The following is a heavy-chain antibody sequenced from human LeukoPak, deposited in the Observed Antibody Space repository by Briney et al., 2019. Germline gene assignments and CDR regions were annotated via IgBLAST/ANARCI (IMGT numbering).Heavy chain of an antibody. CDR2: VYYSGSA. D-gene: IGHD1-26*01. Sequence: PSETLSLTCTASGGSISSYYRSWIRQPPGKGLEWIGYVYYSGSAHYNPSLKSRVTISVDTSKNQFSLKLSSVTAADTAVYYCAGGNYYYFDYWGQGTLVTVSS. V-gene: IGHV4-59*01. CDR1: GGSISSYY. J-gene: IGHJ4*02. CDR3: AGGNYYYFDY.